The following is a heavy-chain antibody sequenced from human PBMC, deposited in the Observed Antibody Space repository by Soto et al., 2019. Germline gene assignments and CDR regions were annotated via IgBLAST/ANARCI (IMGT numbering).Heavy chain of an antibody. CDR3: ASDSRAYERHHRFDN. CDR2: INPTGAST. CDR1: GDTFSRHY. J-gene: IGHJ3*02. V-gene: IGHV1-46*03. D-gene: IGHD5-12*01. Sequence: QEQLVQSGAEVKKPGASVTISCKASGDTFSRHYIHWVRQAPGQGLEWMGVINPTGASTSYAQKFQGRVTVTRDTSTITISMELRSLRSEDTAVYFCASDSRAYERHHRFDNWGQGTMVTVSS.